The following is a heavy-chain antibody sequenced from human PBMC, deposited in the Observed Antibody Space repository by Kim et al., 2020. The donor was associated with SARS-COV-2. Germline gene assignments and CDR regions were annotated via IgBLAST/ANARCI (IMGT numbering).Heavy chain of an antibody. J-gene: IGHJ4*02. Sequence: GGSLRLSCAASGFTFSSIWMHWVRQTPGKGLVWVSAINSDGSKTNYADSVRGRFTISRDNAKNTLYLVMNSLSAEDTAMYYCTTAFIENYVNWGQGIPVTVSS. CDR1: GFTFSSIW. V-gene: IGHV3-74*01. D-gene: IGHD1-7*01. CDR2: INSDGSKT. CDR3: TTAFIENYVN.